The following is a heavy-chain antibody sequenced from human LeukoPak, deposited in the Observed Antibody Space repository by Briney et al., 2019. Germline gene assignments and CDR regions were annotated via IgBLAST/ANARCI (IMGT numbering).Heavy chain of an antibody. Sequence: GGSLRLSCATSGFTFSSYGMHWVRQAPGKGLEWVAFVRYDGSNKYYADSVKGRFTISRDNSKSTLYLQMNSLRVEDTAVYYCAKDSVVVVIGPLGYWGQGTLVTVSS. D-gene: IGHD2-21*01. CDR3: AKDSVVVVIGPLGY. J-gene: IGHJ4*02. CDR1: GFTFSSYG. V-gene: IGHV3-30*02. CDR2: VRYDGSNK.